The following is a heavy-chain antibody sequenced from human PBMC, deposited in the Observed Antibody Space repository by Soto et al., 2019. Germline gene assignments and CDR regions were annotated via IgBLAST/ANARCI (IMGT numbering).Heavy chain of an antibody. CDR2: IGTAGDT. D-gene: IGHD3-10*01. V-gene: IGHV3-13*01. J-gene: IGHJ6*03. CDR1: GFTFSSYD. Sequence: PGGSLRLSCAASGFTFSSYDMHWVRQATGKGLEWVSAIGTAGDTYYPGSVKGRFTISRENAKNSLYLQMNSLRAGDTAVYYCARVTTMVRRVRNRNYYYMDVWGKGTTVTVSS. CDR3: ARVTTMVRRVRNRNYYYMDV.